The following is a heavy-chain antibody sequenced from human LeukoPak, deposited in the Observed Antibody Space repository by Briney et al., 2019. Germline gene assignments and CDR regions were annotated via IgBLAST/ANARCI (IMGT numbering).Heavy chain of an antibody. CDR2: TYYRSKWYY. CDR3: ARDRASMVDY. Sequence: SQTLSLTCAISGDSVSSNSVAWNWIRQSPSRGLEWLGRTYYRSKWYYEYAPSVKSRITIAPDTSKNQFSLHLNSVTPGDTAVYYCARDRASMVDYWGQGTLVTVSS. D-gene: IGHD3-10*01. J-gene: IGHJ4*02. V-gene: IGHV6-1*01. CDR1: GDSVSSNSVA.